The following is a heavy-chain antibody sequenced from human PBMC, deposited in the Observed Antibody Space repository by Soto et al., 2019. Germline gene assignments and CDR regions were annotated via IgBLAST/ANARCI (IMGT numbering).Heavy chain of an antibody. CDR3: ATDPYYVRSVYAPYYYGMDV. V-gene: IGHV1-18*01. D-gene: IGHD3-10*02. CDR2: ISTYNGNT. Sequence: PSVKVSCKASGYTFTTYDISWVRQAPGQGLEWMGRISTYNGNTNYPQSLQGRLTLTTDTSTTTAYMELRSLRSDDTAVYYCATDPYYVRSVYAPYYYGMDVWGQGTTVTVSS. CDR1: GYTFTTYD. J-gene: IGHJ6*02.